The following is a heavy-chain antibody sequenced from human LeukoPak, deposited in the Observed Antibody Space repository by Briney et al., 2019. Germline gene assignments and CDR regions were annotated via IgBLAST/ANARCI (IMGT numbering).Heavy chain of an antibody. J-gene: IGHJ6*03. CDR3: AVQSSMDV. CDR2: INTNTGNP. CDR1: GYTFGQYS. Sequence: DSVKLSCKASGYTFGQYSISWVRQAPGQGLEWMGWINTNTGNPTYAQGFTGRFVFSLDTSVSTAYLQISSLKAEDTAVYYCAVQSSMDVWGKGTTVTVSS. D-gene: IGHD6-19*01. V-gene: IGHV7-4-1*02.